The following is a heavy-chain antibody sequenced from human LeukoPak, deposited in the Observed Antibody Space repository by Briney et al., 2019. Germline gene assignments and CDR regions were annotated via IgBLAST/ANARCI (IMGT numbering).Heavy chain of an antibody. Sequence: PGGSLRLSCAASGFTFSGYAMNWVRQAPGKGLEWVSYITNNGTTIYYADSVKGRFTISRDNSKNTLYLQMNSLRAEDTAVYYCARVGVIVPAATIDAFDIWGQGTMVTVSS. CDR1: GFTFSGYA. J-gene: IGHJ3*02. V-gene: IGHV3-48*03. CDR2: ITNNGTTI. D-gene: IGHD2-2*01. CDR3: ARVGVIVPAATIDAFDI.